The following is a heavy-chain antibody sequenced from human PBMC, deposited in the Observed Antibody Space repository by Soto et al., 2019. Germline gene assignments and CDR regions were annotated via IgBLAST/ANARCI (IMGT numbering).Heavy chain of an antibody. CDR3: ARYDYDYVWGSYRHRYYYYGMDV. Sequence: SVKVSCKASGGTFSSYAISWVRQAPGQGLEWMGGIIPIFGTANYAQKFQGRVTITADESTSTAYMELSSLRSEDTAVYYCARYDYDYVWGSYRHRYYYYGMDVWGQGTTVTVSS. J-gene: IGHJ6*02. D-gene: IGHD3-16*02. V-gene: IGHV1-69*13. CDR2: IIPIFGTA. CDR1: GGTFSSYA.